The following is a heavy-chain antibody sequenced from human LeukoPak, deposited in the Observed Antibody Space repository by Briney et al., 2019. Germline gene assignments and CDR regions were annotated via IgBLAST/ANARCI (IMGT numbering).Heavy chain of an antibody. CDR3: AKDIWAIYYGSGIYGMDV. CDR2: ISWNSGSI. Sequence: GRSLRLSCAASGFTFDDYAMHWVRQAPGKGLEWVSGISWNSGSIGYADSVKGRFTISRDNAKNSLYLQMNSLRAEDTALYYCAKDIWAIYYGSGIYGMDVWGQGTTVTVSS. J-gene: IGHJ6*02. V-gene: IGHV3-9*01. CDR1: GFTFDDYA. D-gene: IGHD3-10*01.